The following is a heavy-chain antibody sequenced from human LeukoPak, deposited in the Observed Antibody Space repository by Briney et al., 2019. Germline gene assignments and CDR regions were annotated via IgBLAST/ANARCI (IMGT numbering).Heavy chain of an antibody. CDR3: ARLYRDPFGGNSPFDP. Sequence: PSETLSLTCTVSGGSISSSSYYWGWIRQPPGKGLEWIGSIYYSGSTYYNPSLKSRVTIYVDTSKNQFYLKLSSVTAADTAVYYCARLYRDPFGGNSPFDPWGQGTLVTVSS. V-gene: IGHV4-39*01. D-gene: IGHD4-23*01. CDR1: GGSISSSSYY. CDR2: IYYSGST. J-gene: IGHJ5*02.